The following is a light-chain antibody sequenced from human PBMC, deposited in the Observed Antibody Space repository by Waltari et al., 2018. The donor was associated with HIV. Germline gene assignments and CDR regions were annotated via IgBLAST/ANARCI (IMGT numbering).Light chain of an antibody. J-gene: IGLJ2*01. Sequence: QSVLTQSPSASGTPGQRVTLSCSGSSSNIGSNYVYLYQQLPGTAPKLLLYRNNQRPSGVPDRFSGSKSGTSASLAISGLRSEDEAHYYCATWTDSLSGVVFGGGTKLRVL. V-gene: IGLV1-47*01. CDR1: SSNIGSNY. CDR3: ATWTDSLSGVV. CDR2: RNN.